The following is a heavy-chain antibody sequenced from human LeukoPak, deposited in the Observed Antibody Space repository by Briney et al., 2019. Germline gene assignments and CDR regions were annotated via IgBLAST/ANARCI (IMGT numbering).Heavy chain of an antibody. V-gene: IGHV3-7*01. CDR2: IKQDGSEK. CDR3: ARELTTVTPIGFDY. J-gene: IGHJ4*02. Sequence: GGSLRLSCAASGFTFSSYWMSWVRQAPGKGLEWVANIKQDGSEKYYVDSVKGRFTISRDNAKNSLYLQMNSLRAEDTAVYYCARELTTVTPIGFDYWGQGTLVTVSS. CDR1: GFTFSSYW. D-gene: IGHD4-17*01.